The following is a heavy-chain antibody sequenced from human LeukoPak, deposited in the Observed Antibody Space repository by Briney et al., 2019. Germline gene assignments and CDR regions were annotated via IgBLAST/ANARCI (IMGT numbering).Heavy chain of an antibody. CDR1: GYSIATYW. CDR3: ARPLSSSYDFWT. Sequence: GEALQISCKASGYSIATYWIGGGRQMPGKGLEGMGIIYPGDSDTKYSASFQGQFTISVDSSTNAAYLQWSSLKASDTAMYYCARPLSSSYDFWTWGQGTLVTVSS. J-gene: IGHJ4*02. D-gene: IGHD3-3*01. V-gene: IGHV5-51*01. CDR2: IYPGDSDT.